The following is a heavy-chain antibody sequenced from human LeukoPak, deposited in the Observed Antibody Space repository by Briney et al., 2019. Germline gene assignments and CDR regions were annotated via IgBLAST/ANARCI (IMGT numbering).Heavy chain of an antibody. V-gene: IGHV1-2*02. Sequence: ASVKVSCKASGYTFTGYYMHWVRQAPGHGLEWMGWINPNSGGTNYAQKFQGRVTMTRDTSISTAYMELSRLRSDDTAVYYCAREIPPRNWSESYYYYYGMDVWGQGTTVTVSS. J-gene: IGHJ6*02. CDR1: GYTFTGYY. CDR2: INPNSGGT. CDR3: AREIPPRNWSESYYYYYGMDV. D-gene: IGHD1-1*01.